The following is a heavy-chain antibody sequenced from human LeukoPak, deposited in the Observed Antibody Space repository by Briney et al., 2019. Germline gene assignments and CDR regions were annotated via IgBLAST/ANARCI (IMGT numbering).Heavy chain of an antibody. J-gene: IGHJ5*02. CDR3: ARVPITNYYGSGSNWFDP. D-gene: IGHD3-10*01. CDR2: IYYSGST. V-gene: IGHV4-39*07. CDR1: GGSISSYY. Sequence: SETLSLTCTVSGGSISSYYWGWIRQPPGKGLEWIGSIYYSGSTYYNPSLKSRVTISVDTSKNQFSLKLSSVTAADTAVYYCARVPITNYYGSGSNWFDPWGQGTLVTVSS.